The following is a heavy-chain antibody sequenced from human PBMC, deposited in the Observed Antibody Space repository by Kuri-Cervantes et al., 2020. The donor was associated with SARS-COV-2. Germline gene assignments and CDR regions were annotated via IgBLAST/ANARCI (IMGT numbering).Heavy chain of an antibody. J-gene: IGHJ6*03. CDR1: GYTFTGYY. D-gene: IGHD2-15*01. V-gene: IGHV1-2*02. Sequence: ASVKVSCKASGYTFTGYYMHWVRQAPGQGLEWMGWINPNSGGTNYAQKFQGRVTMTRDPSISTAYMELSRLRSDDTAVYYCATLPGSTHYYYYMGVWGKGTTVTVSS. CDR3: ATLPGSTHYYYYMGV. CDR2: INPNSGGT.